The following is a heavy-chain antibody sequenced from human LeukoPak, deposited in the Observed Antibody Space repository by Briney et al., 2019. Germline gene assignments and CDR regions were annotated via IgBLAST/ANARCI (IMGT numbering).Heavy chain of an antibody. J-gene: IGHJ3*02. CDR1: GFTFSSYG. V-gene: IGHV3-30*03. CDR3: LVVVAATATFDI. D-gene: IGHD2-15*01. CDR2: ISYDGSNK. Sequence: PGRSLRLSCAASGFTFSSYGMHWVRQAPGKGLEWVAVISYDGSNKYYADSVKGRFTISRDNSKNTLYLQMNSLRAEDTAVYYCLVVVAATATFDIWGQGTMVTVSS.